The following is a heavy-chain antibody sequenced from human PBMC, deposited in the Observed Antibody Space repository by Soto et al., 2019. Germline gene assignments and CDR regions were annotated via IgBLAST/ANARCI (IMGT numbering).Heavy chain of an antibody. CDR1: GASMSGGG. CDR3: GRDGSKPSRVWVDP. Sequence: PSETLSLTCTVSGASMSGGGWVWIRKSAGKGLEWTGCIYATETTDSNPSLKRRVMMSVATSKKQFSLILRSVTGADAAVTFWGRDGSKPSRVWVDPWGEGLSVTVSS. D-gene: IGHD3-16*01. J-gene: IGHJ5*02. CDR2: IYATETT. V-gene: IGHV4-4*07.